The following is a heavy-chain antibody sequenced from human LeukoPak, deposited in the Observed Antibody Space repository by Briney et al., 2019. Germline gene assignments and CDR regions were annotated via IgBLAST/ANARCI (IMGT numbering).Heavy chain of an antibody. Sequence: NPSETLSLTCTVSGGSISSYYWSWIRQPPGKGLEWIGYIYYSGSTNYNPSLKSRVTISVKTSKNQFSLKLRSVTAADTAVYYCARHGYGSYPDYWGQGTLVTVSS. CDR2: IYYSGST. V-gene: IGHV4-59*01. J-gene: IGHJ4*02. CDR3: ARHGYGSYPDY. CDR1: GGSISSYY. D-gene: IGHD3-10*01.